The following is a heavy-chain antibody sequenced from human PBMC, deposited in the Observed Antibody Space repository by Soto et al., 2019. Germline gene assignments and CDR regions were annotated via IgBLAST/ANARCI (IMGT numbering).Heavy chain of an antibody. D-gene: IGHD3-22*01. CDR3: ARDSYDNSGYYYDYFHY. CDR1: GFSISNFG. V-gene: IGHV3-21*05. J-gene: IGHJ4*02. Sequence: PGGSLRLSCSASGFSISNFGMFWVRQAPGRGLEWISFISRSHSDIYYADSVKGRFTISRDNAKNSLYLRLNSLRAEDTAVYYCARDSYDNSGYYYDYFHYCGEGTMVTV. CDR2: ISRSHSDI.